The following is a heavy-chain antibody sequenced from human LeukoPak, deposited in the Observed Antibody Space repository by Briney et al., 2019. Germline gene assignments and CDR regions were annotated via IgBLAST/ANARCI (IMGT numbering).Heavy chain of an antibody. CDR1: GFTFSSYD. D-gene: IGHD2-2*01. CDR2: IGTAGDT. Sequence: GGSLRLSCAASGFTFSSYDMHWVRQATGKGLEWVSAIGTAGDTYYPGSVKGRFTISRENAKNSLCLQMNSLRAGDTAVYYCARVFLGEYCSSTSCFNDAFDIWGQGTMVTVSS. J-gene: IGHJ3*02. CDR3: ARVFLGEYCSSTSCFNDAFDI. V-gene: IGHV3-13*01.